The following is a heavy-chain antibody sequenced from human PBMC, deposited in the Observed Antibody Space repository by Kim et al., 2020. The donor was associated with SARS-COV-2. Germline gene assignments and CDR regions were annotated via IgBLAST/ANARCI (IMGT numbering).Heavy chain of an antibody. Sequence: GGSLRLSCAASGFTFSSYGMNWVRQAPGKGLEWVSYISSSSSTIYYADSVKGRFTISRDNAKNSLYLQMNSLRDEDTAVYYCAAPLPGGSRWYRRGGDLSFGYWGQGTLVTVSS. CDR2: ISSSSSTI. CDR1: GFTFSSYG. CDR3: AAPLPGGSRWYRRGGDLSFGY. D-gene: IGHD6-13*01. J-gene: IGHJ4*02. V-gene: IGHV3-48*02.